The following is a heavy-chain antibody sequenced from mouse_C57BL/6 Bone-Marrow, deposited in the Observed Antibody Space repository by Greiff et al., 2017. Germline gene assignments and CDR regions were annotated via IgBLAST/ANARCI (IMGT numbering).Heavy chain of an antibody. D-gene: IGHD2-2*01. V-gene: IGHV5-4*01. Sequence: EVQLVESGGGLVKPGGSLKLSCAASGFTFSSYAMSWVRQTPEKRLEWVATISDGGSYTYYPDNVKGRFTISRDNAKNNLYLQMSHLKSEDTAMYYCARDQAMVTEDYYAMDYWGQGTSVTVSS. CDR1: GFTFSSYA. CDR2: ISDGGSYT. J-gene: IGHJ4*01. CDR3: ARDQAMVTEDYYAMDY.